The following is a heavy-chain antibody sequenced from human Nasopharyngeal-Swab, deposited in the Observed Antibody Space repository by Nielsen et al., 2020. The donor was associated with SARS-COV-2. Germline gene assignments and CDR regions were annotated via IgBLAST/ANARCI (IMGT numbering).Heavy chain of an antibody. D-gene: IGHD2-21*02. V-gene: IGHV3-30*18. J-gene: IGHJ4*02. Sequence: WIRQPPGKGPEWVAVISYDGSNKYYADSVKGRFTISRDNSKNTLYLQMNSLRAEDTAVYYCAKCGGDCRGRSVYFDYWGQGTLVTVSS. CDR2: ISYDGSNK. CDR3: AKCGGDCRGRSVYFDY.